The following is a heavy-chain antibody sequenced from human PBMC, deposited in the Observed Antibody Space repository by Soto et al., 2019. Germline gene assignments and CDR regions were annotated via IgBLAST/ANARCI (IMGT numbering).Heavy chain of an antibody. J-gene: IGHJ4*02. Sequence: QVQLQESGPGLVKPSETLSLTCNVAGGSISDYFWTWIRQSPGKGLEYIGCFAYSGSTYYNPSLEIRVTISIDTSKKQFSLRLNSVTAADTALYFCARVRHGSGNGDGTLDYWGQGILVTVSS. D-gene: IGHD5-12*01. V-gene: IGHV4-59*01. CDR2: FAYSGST. CDR1: GGSISDYF. CDR3: ARVRHGSGNGDGTLDY.